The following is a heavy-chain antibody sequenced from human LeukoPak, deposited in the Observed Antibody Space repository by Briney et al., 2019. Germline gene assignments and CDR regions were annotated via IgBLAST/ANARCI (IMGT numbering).Heavy chain of an antibody. CDR3: AREAYYYDSSGYYNDAFDI. Sequence: ASVNVSCKASGGTFSSYAISWVRQAPGQGLEWMGGIIPIFGTANYAQKFQGRVTITADKSTSTAYMELSSLRSEDTAVYYCAREAYYYDSSGYYNDAFDIWGQGTMVTVSS. J-gene: IGHJ3*02. CDR2: IIPIFGTA. V-gene: IGHV1-69*06. CDR1: GGTFSSYA. D-gene: IGHD3-22*01.